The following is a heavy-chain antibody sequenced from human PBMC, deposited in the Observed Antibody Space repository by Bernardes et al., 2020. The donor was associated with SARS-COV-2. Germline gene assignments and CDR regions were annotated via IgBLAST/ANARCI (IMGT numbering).Heavy chain of an antibody. V-gene: IGHV3-64D*06. CDR2: ISSNGGST. D-gene: IGHD6-6*01. Sequence: SLRLSCSASGFTFSSYAMHWVRHAPGKGLEYVSAISSNGGSTYYADSVKGRFTISRDNSKNTLYLQMSSLRAEDTAVYYCVKDYSSSSFRGHYYGMDVWGQGTTVTVSS. CDR1: GFTFSSYA. J-gene: IGHJ6*02. CDR3: VKDYSSSSFRGHYYGMDV.